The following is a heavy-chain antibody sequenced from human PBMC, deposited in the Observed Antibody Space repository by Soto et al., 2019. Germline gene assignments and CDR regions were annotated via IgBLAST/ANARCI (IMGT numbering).Heavy chain of an antibody. D-gene: IGHD6-13*01. V-gene: IGHV1-69*12. J-gene: IGHJ6*02. Sequence: QVQLVQSGAEVKKPGSSVKVSCTASGGTFSDYAFSWVRQAPGQGLEWLGGVMPIFGAPDYAQKFQGRVTITAXDXTXTXXMEMRSLRSEETAVYYCASWLTEAGIGNYYYGMDVWGQGTTVTVSS. CDR2: VMPIFGAP. CDR3: ASWLTEAGIGNYYYGMDV. CDR1: GGTFSDYA.